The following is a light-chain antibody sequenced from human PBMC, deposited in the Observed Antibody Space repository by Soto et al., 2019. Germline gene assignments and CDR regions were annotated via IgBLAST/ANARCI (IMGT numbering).Light chain of an antibody. CDR1: STDVGGYNY. J-gene: IGLJ1*01. CDR3: CAYAGSFVYV. CDR2: DIT. V-gene: IGLV2-11*01. Sequence: QSALTQPRSVSGSPGQSVTISCAGTSTDVGGYNYVSWYQNHPGKAPKLVIYDITERPSGVPDRFSGSKSGNTASLTISGLQADDEADYYCCAYAGSFVYVFGTGTKVTVL.